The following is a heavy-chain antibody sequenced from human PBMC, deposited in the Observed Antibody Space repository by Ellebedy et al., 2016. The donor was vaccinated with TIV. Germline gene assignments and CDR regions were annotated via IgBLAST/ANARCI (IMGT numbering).Heavy chain of an antibody. CDR1: GFSLSNILMG. J-gene: IGHJ4*02. CDR3: ARTLRYCGGDCSFLFDF. V-gene: IGHV2-26*01. CDR2: IFPNDKE. D-gene: IGHD2-21*02. Sequence: SGPTLVKPTETLTLTCTVSGFSLSNILMGVSWFRQPPGPALEWLSHIFPNDKESYTTSLKRRLTISKDTAKSQVVLTMSNMDPVDAATYYCARTLRYCGGDCSFLFDFWGQGTLVTVSS.